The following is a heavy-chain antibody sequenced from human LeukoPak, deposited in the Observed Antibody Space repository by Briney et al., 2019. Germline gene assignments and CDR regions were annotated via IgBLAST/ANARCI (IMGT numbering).Heavy chain of an antibody. Sequence: GESLKISCKGSGYSFTSYRISWVRQMHGKGLEWMGRIDPSDSYTNYSPSFQGHVTISADKSISTAYLQWSSLKASDTAMYYCARRLSASPGAFDIWGQGTMVTVSS. V-gene: IGHV5-10-1*01. CDR1: GYSFTSYR. CDR2: IDPSDSYT. J-gene: IGHJ3*02. CDR3: ARRLSASPGAFDI. D-gene: IGHD3-16*01.